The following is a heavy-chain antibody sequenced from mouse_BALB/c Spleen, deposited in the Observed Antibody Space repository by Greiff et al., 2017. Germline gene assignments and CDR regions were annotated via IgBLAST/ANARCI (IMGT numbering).Heavy chain of an antibody. CDR3: ARHRFGYAMDY. Sequence: DVMLVESGGGLVQPGGSLKLSCAASGFTFSSYTMSWVRQTPEKRLEWVAYISNGGGSTYYPDTVKGRFTISRDNAKNTLYLQMSSLKSEDTAMYYCARHRFGYAMDYWGQGTSVTVSS. CDR2: ISNGGGST. CDR1: GFTFSSYT. V-gene: IGHV5-12-2*01. J-gene: IGHJ4*01.